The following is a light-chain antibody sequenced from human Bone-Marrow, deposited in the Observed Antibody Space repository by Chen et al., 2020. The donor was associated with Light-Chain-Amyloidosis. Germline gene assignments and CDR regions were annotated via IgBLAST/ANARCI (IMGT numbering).Light chain of an antibody. J-gene: IGLJ3*02. CDR1: SSDVGSYNL. CDR3: CSYAGSSTFAV. CDR2: EGS. V-gene: IGLV2-23*03. Sequence: QSALTPPASVPGSPGQSRTISCTGPSSDVGSYNLVSWYQQHPGKAPKLMIYEGSKRPSGVSNRFSGSKSGNTASLTISGLQAEDEADYYCCSYAGSSTFAVFGGGTKLTVL.